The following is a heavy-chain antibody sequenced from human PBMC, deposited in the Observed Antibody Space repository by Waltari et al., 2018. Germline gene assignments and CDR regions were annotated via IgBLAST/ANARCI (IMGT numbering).Heavy chain of an antibody. V-gene: IGHV4-39*07. D-gene: IGHD2-15*01. CDR2: IYYSGST. CDR1: GCSISSSSYY. Sequence: QLQLQESGPGLVKPSETLSLTCPVSGCSISSSSYYWGWIRQPPGKGLEWIGSIYYSGSTYYNPSLKSRVTISVDTSKNQFSLKLSSVTAADTAVYYCARDLLVAVDAFDIWGQGTMVTVSS. J-gene: IGHJ3*02. CDR3: ARDLLVAVDAFDI.